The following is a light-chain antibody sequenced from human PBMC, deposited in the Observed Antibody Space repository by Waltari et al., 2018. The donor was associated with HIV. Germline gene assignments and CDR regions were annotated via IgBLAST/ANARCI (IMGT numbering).Light chain of an antibody. CDR1: TPNIGSST. J-gene: IGLJ2*01. CDR3: STWDDRLNGVV. V-gene: IGLV1-44*01. Sequence: QSVLTQPPSASGAPGQRVTISCSGSTPNIGSSTVNRYQQFSRAAPTLLINADTQRPSGVPDRFSGSKSGTSASLVISGLQSEDEADYYCSTWDDRLNGVVFGGGTRLTVV. CDR2: ADT.